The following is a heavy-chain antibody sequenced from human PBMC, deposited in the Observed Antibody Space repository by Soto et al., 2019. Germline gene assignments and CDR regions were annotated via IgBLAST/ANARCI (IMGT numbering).Heavy chain of an antibody. CDR2: IYYSGST. J-gene: IGHJ4*02. CDR3: ARTEINLYYDSSGYFDY. D-gene: IGHD3-22*01. V-gene: IGHV4-59*01. Sequence: PSETLSLTCTVAGGSISSYYWSWIRQPPGKGLEWMGYIYYSGSTNYNPSLKSRVTISVDTSKNQFSLKLSSVTAADPAVYYCARTEINLYYDSSGYFDYWGQGTLVSVSS. CDR1: GGSISSYY.